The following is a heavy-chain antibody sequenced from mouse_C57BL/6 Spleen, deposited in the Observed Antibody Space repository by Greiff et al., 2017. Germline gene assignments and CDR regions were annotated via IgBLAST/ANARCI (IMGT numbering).Heavy chain of an antibody. CDR2: IDPEDGDT. CDR1: GFNINDYY. J-gene: IGHJ1*03. V-gene: IGHV14-1*01. CDR3: TDYYGSSLYWYFDV. D-gene: IGHD1-1*01. Sequence: VQLQQSGAELVRPGASVKLSCTASGFNINDYYMHWVKQRPEQGLEWIGRIDPEDGDTEYAPKFQGKATMTADTSSNTAYLQLSSLTSEDTAVYYCTDYYGSSLYWYFDVWGTGTTVTVSS.